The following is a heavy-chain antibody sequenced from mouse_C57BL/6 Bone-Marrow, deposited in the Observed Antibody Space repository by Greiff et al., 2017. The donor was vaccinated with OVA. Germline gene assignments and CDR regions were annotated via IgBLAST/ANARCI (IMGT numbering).Heavy chain of an antibody. Sequence: QVQLQQSGAELVRPGASVTLSCKASGYTFTDYEMHWVKQTPVHGLEWIGAIDPETGGTAYNQKFKGKAILTADKSSSTAYMELRSLTSEDSAVYYCTKRYGSIDYWGQGTTLTVSS. CDR2: IDPETGGT. CDR1: GYTFTDYE. J-gene: IGHJ2*01. D-gene: IGHD1-1*01. CDR3: TKRYGSIDY. V-gene: IGHV1-15*01.